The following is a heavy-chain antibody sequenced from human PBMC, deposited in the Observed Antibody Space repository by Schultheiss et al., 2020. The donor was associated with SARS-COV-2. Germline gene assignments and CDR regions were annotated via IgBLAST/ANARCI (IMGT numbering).Heavy chain of an antibody. D-gene: IGHD4-17*01. Sequence: SETLSLTCAVYGGSFSGYYWSWIRQPPGKGLEWIGEINHSGSTNYNPSLKSRVTISVDTSKNQFSLKLSSVTAADTAVYYCARDTYGDSAVGFDYWGQGTLVTVSS. CDR3: ARDTYGDSAVGFDY. CDR1: GGSFSGYY. J-gene: IGHJ4*02. V-gene: IGHV4-34*01. CDR2: INHSGST.